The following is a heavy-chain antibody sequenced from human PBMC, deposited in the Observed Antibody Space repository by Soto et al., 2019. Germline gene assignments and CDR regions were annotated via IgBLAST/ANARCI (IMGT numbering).Heavy chain of an antibody. V-gene: IGHV2-5*02. CDR3: TPPPSRPSSGGGKRYPPGGF. D-gene: IGHD3-16*01. CDR2: LFWDDDK. J-gene: IGHJ1*01. CDR1: GFALSTNGVA. Sequence: QITLRESGPTLVKPTQTLTLTCTFSGFALSTNGVAVAWLRQPPGKAPEWLAILFWDDDKRYSPSLKNRLTHTTNTSKNKVILTPPDVHPVDTATNNDTPPPSRPSSGGGKRYPPGGFWGQEALVTVS.